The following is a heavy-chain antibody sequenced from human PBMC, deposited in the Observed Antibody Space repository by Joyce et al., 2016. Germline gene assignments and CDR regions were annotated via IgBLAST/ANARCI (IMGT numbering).Heavy chain of an antibody. CDR1: GGSITSGGYY. Sequence: QVHLQESGPGLVKPSETLSLTCTVSGGSITSGGYYWSWLRQVPGKGPEWIGYILNSGSTYFNTSLKRRASISLDTSRNQFSLRLTSVTAADTAVYYCARDWGHYGSGQNLYGMDVWGQGTTVTVSS. CDR2: ILNSGST. J-gene: IGHJ6*02. V-gene: IGHV4-31*03. D-gene: IGHD3-10*01. CDR3: ARDWGHYGSGQNLYGMDV.